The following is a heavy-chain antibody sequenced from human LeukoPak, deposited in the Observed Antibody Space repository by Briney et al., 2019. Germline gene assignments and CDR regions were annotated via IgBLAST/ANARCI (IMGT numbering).Heavy chain of an antibody. J-gene: IGHJ3*02. V-gene: IGHV4-38-2*02. CDR1: GYSISSGYY. CDR2: IYHSGST. Sequence: SETLSLTCTVSGYSISSGYYWGWIRQPPGKGLEWIGSIYHSGSTYHNPSLKSRVTISVDKSKNQFSLKLSSVTAADTAVYYCASIAVAGPGEGAFDIWGQGTMVTVSS. D-gene: IGHD6-19*01. CDR3: ASIAVAGPGEGAFDI.